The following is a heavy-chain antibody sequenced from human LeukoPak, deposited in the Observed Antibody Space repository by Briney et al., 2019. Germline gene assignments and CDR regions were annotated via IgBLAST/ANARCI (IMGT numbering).Heavy chain of an antibody. Sequence: GGSLRLSCVASGFTFSDYAMNWVRQAPGKGLEWVSTISGGGGSTYYADSVKGRFTISRDNSKNTLYLQVNSLRAEDTAVYYCAKGGKWDVTPFDYWGQGTLVTVSS. J-gene: IGHJ4*02. D-gene: IGHD1-26*01. CDR3: AKGGKWDVTPFDY. CDR1: GFTFSDYA. CDR2: ISGGGGST. V-gene: IGHV3-23*01.